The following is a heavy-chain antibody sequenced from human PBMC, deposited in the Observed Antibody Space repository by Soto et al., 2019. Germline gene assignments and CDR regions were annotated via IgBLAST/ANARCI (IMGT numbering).Heavy chain of an antibody. D-gene: IGHD2-8*01. V-gene: IGHV1-69*05. Sequence: QVQLVQSGAEVKKPSSSVKVSCKASGGSFSSNAISWVRQAPGQGLEWMGVIIPILGTTTYAQKFQGRVTXTPXESTTTAYMALSSLRSDDTAVYFCARDRVMRGNSYYYGMDVWGQGTTVTVSS. CDR1: GGSFSSNA. J-gene: IGHJ6*02. CDR2: IIPILGTT. CDR3: ARDRVMRGNSYYYGMDV.